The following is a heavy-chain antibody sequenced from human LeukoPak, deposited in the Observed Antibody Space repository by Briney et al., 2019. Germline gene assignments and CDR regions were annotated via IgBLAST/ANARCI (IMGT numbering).Heavy chain of an antibody. CDR1: GYTFTSYG. Sequence: ASVKVSCKASGYTFTSYGISWVRQAPGQGLEWMGWINPNSGGTNYAQKFQGRVTMTRDTSISTAYTELSRLGSDDTAAYYCARDLAGYSSSWYWFDPWGQGTLVTVSS. CDR2: INPNSGGT. V-gene: IGHV1-2*02. CDR3: ARDLAGYSSSWYWFDP. J-gene: IGHJ5*02. D-gene: IGHD6-13*01.